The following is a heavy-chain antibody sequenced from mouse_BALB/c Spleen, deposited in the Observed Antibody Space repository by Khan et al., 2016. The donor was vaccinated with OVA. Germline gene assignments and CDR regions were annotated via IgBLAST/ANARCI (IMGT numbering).Heavy chain of an antibody. CDR2: IDPANGYT. V-gene: IGHV14-3*02. D-gene: IGHD1-1*01. CDR1: GFNIKDTY. Sequence: DVQLQESGAELVKPGASVKMSCTTSGFNIKDTYIHWVKQRPEQGLVWIGRIDPANGYTKFDPRFRGKAPITTDKSSKTAYLQLSSLTSEDTAVYYCARSTYYDGSYWGQGTLVTVSS. J-gene: IGHJ3*01. CDR3: ARSTYYDGSY.